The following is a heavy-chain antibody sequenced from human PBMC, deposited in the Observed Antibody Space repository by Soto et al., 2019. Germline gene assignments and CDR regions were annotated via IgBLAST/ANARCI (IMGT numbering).Heavy chain of an antibody. CDR1: GGTFSSYA. V-gene: IGHV1-46*01. D-gene: IGHD3-22*01. J-gene: IGHJ5*02. CDR3: ARDSRDYYYDSSGYYYPLA. CDR2: INPSGGST. Sequence: GASVKVSCKASGGTFSSYAISWVRQAPGQGLEWMGIINPSGGSTSYAQKFQGRVTMTRDTSTSTVYMELSSLRSEDTAVYYFARDSRDYYYDSSGYYYPLAWGQGTLVTVSS.